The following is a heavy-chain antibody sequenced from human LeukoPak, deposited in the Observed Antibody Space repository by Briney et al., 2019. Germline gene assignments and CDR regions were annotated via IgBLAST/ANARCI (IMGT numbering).Heavy chain of an antibody. Sequence: GGSLRLSCAVFGFTFNDYAMNWVRQAPGKGLEWVASIESNGNEKYSSDSLKGRFTISRDNSKNTLYLQMNTVRPEDTALFYCARGVTSWPQGPYHFDYWGQGILITVSS. V-gene: IGHV3-30*02. CDR3: ARGVTSWPQGPYHFDY. J-gene: IGHJ4*02. D-gene: IGHD2-2*01. CDR2: IESNGNEK. CDR1: GFTFNDYA.